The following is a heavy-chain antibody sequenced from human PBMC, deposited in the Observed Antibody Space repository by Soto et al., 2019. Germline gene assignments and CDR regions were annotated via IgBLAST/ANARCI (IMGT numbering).Heavy chain of an antibody. D-gene: IGHD3-10*01. CDR3: ARERGSGSANIWFDP. CDR2: IWFDGSDK. V-gene: IGHV3-33*01. J-gene: IGHJ5*02. CDR1: GFTFRSYG. Sequence: GGSLRLSCAASGFTFRSYGMHWVRQAPGKGLEWVAVIWFDGSDKYFADSVKGRFTISRDNSKNTLYLQMNSLRAEDTAVYYCARERGSGSANIWFDPWGQGTLVTVSS.